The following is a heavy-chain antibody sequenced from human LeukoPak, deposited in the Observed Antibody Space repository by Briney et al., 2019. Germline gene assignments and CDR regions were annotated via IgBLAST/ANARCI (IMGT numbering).Heavy chain of an antibody. V-gene: IGHV3-30*02. CDR3: SRDRDDILTGCFDY. Sequence: PGGSLRLSCAASRFTFSSYGMHWVRQAPGEGLEWVAFIRYDGSNKYYADSVKGRFTISRDNSKNTLYLQMNSLRAEDTAVYYCSRDRDDILTGCFDYWGQGTLVTVSS. CDR2: IRYDGSNK. J-gene: IGHJ4*02. CDR1: RFTFSSYG. D-gene: IGHD3-9*01.